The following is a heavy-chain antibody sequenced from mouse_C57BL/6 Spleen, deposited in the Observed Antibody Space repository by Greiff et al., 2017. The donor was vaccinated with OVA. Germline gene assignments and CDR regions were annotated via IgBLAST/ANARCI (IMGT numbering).Heavy chain of an antibody. CDR3: ARRKLVFDY. D-gene: IGHD4-1*01. CDR2: ISSGGSYP. CDR1: GFTFSSYG. Sequence: DVKLVESGGDLVKPGGSLKLSCAASGFTFSSYGMSWVRQTPDKRLEWVATISSGGSYPYYPDSVKGRFTISRDNAKNTLYLQMSSLKSEDTAMYYCARRKLVFDYWGQGTTRTVSS. V-gene: IGHV5-6*02. J-gene: IGHJ2*01.